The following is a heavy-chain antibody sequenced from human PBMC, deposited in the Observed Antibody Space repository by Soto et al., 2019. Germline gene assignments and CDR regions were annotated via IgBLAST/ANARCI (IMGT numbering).Heavy chain of an antibody. CDR1: GFSFDTYA. J-gene: IGHJ3*02. CDR3: ARSLVRGSLSAFDI. V-gene: IGHV3-30-3*01. D-gene: IGHD2-8*02. Sequence: PVGSLRLSCAASGFSFDTYALHWVRQAPGKGLEWVAVVTNDGGNTYYADSVKGRFTISRDNSENTLYLEMNSLKAEDTAVYYCARSLVRGSLSAFDIWGQETMISVSS. CDR2: VTNDGGNT.